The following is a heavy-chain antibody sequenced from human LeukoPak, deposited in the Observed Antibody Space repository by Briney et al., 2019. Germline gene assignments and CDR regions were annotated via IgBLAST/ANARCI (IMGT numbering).Heavy chain of an antibody. V-gene: IGHV3-33*01. J-gene: IGHJ4*02. D-gene: IGHD3-9*01. CDR2: IWYDGSNK. CDR3: ARGPGELRYFDWLSVPSYYFDH. CDR1: GFTFSSYG. Sequence: GRSLRLSCAASGFTFSSYGMHWVRQAPGKGLEGVAVIWYDGSNKYYADSVKGRFTISRDNSKNTLYLQMNSLRAEDTAVYYCARGPGELRYFDWLSVPSYYFDHWGQGTLVTVSS.